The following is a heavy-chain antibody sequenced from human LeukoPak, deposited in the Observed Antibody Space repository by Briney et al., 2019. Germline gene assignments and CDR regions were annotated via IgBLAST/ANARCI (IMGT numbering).Heavy chain of an antibody. CDR1: EFTLSSYS. CDR2: ISSSSSYI. V-gene: IGHV3-21*01. CDR3: ARDRYYYDSSGTFDY. J-gene: IGHJ4*02. D-gene: IGHD3-22*01. Sequence: GGPRRLSCAASEFTLSSYSIHWVRQAPGKGLESVSSISSSSSYIYYADSVKGRFTISTDNAKNSLYLQMNSLRAEDTAVYYCARDRYYYDSSGTFDYWGQGTLVSVCS.